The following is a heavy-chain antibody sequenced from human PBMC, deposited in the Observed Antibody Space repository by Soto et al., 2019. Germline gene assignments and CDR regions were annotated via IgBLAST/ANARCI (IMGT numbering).Heavy chain of an antibody. D-gene: IGHD1-26*01. J-gene: IGHJ4*02. CDR2: ISWDDSK. V-gene: IGHV2-5*02. CDR1: GFSLTTDRVG. Sequence: QITLKESGPTPVKPTQTLTLTCTFSGFSLTTDRVGVGWIRQPPGEALEWLAAISWDDSKTYRPSLESRLTITKDTSKNQVALTMNNMDSLDTATYYCAHAYGGRSLYWGQGTLVTVSS. CDR3: AHAYGGRSLY.